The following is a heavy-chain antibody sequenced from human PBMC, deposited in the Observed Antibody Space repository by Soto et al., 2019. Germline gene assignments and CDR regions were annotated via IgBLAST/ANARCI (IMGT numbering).Heavy chain of an antibody. Sequence: EVQLVESGGGLVKPGGSLRLSGEASGFSFSTYAMNWVRQAPGKGLEWVSSISTSSSYIKYADSLKGRFTISRDNAKSSLYLQMNGLRAEDTAVYYCARDYYGSGNYFNGMDVWGQGTTVTVAS. V-gene: IGHV3-21*01. CDR3: ARDYYGSGNYFNGMDV. CDR2: ISTSSSYI. CDR1: GFSFSTYA. D-gene: IGHD3-10*01. J-gene: IGHJ6*02.